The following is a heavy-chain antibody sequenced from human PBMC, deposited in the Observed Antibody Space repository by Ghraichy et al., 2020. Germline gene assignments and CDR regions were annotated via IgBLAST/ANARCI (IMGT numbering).Heavy chain of an antibody. Sequence: SQTLSLTCSVYGGSLGGYYWSWIRQSPGQGLEWIGEINYVRVAIYNPSLESRVTISLDSYNNEFSLRLTSLTAADTALYFCARGRYCGGGACSPRPSSFDFWGQGVPVTVSS. D-gene: IGHD2-21*01. CDR3: ARGRYCGGGACSPRPSSFDF. CDR1: GGSLGGYY. J-gene: IGHJ4*02. V-gene: IGHV4-34*01. CDR2: INYVRVA.